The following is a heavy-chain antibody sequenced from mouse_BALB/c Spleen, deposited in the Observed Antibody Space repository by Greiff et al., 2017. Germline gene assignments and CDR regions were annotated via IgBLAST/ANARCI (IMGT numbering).Heavy chain of an antibody. Sequence: EVQLQESGGGLVQPGGSLRLSCATSGFTFTDYYMSWVRQPPGKALEWLGFIRNKANGYTTEYSASVKGRFTISRDNSQSILYLQMNTLRAEDSATYYCARDIAGFYAMDYWGQGTSVTVSS. CDR2: IRNKANGYTT. CDR3: ARDIAGFYAMDY. CDR1: GFTFTDYY. D-gene: IGHD4-1*01. J-gene: IGHJ4*01. V-gene: IGHV7-3*02.